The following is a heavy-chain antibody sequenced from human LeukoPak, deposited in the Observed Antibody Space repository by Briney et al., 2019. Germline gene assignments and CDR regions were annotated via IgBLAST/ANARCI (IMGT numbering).Heavy chain of an antibody. J-gene: IGHJ4*02. D-gene: IGHD3-22*01. CDR1: GGSISSYY. V-gene: IGHV4-4*09. Sequence: SDTLSLTCTVSGGSISSYYWIWLRQPPGKGVEWIGYIYTSGSTRYDRSLKSRVTISVDTSNNQFSLKLSSVTAADTAVYYCARHYDSSGLIDYWGQGTLVTVSS. CDR3: ARHYDSSGLIDY. CDR2: IYTSGST.